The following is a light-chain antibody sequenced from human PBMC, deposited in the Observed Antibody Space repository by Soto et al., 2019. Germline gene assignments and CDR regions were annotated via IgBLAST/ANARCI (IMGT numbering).Light chain of an antibody. CDR1: QSVRSK. V-gene: IGKV3-15*01. J-gene: IGKJ5*01. CDR3: QHRMNWPLT. Sequence: EIVMTQSPATLSVSPGERATLSCRASQSVRSKLAWYQQKPGQAPRLLIYGASTRATGIPVRFSGSGSGTEFTLTISSLQSEDFAVYYCQHRMNWPLTFGQGTRLEIK. CDR2: GAS.